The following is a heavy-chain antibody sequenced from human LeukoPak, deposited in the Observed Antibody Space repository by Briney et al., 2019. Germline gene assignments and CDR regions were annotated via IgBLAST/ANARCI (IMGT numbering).Heavy chain of an antibody. CDR1: GGSMNTYF. Sequence: PSETLSLTCLVSGGSMNTYFWSWVRQPAGKDLEWIGRFFSSGNYDYNPSLRSRVTMSADMSKNHFSLDLTSVTAADTAVYYCARGILTGMLNWFDPRGQGTLVTVSS. V-gene: IGHV4-4*07. CDR3: ARGILTGMLNWFDP. J-gene: IGHJ5*02. CDR2: FFSSGNY. D-gene: IGHD3-9*01.